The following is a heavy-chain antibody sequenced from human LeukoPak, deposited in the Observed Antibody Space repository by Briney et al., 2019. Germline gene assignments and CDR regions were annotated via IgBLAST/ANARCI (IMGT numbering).Heavy chain of an antibody. CDR2: IYYSGST. Sequence: SETLSLTCTVSGGSISSSSYYWGWIRQPPGKGLEWIGSIYYSGSTYYNPSLKSRVTISVDTSKNQFSLKLSSVTAADTAVYYCARHPWGYNWFDPWGQGTLVTVSS. J-gene: IGHJ5*02. CDR1: GGSISSSSYY. V-gene: IGHV4-39*01. D-gene: IGHD7-27*01. CDR3: ARHPWGYNWFDP.